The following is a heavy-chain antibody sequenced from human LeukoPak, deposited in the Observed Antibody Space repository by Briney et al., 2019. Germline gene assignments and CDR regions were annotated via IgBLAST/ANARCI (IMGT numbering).Heavy chain of an antibody. D-gene: IGHD3-22*01. CDR2: IKKDGSDQ. CDR1: GFTFSSYW. V-gene: IGHV3-7*05. Sequence: TGGSLRLSCAASGFTFSSYWMTWVRQAPGKGLEWVANIKKDGSDQYYGDSVKGRFTISRDNTKNSLFLQMNSLRAEDTAMYYCTTYYDSGPSKDWGQGTLVTVSS. J-gene: IGHJ4*02. CDR3: TTYYDSGPSKD.